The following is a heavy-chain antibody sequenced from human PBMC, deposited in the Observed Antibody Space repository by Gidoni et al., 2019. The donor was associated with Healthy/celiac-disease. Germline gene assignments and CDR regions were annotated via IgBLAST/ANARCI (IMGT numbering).Heavy chain of an antibody. Sequence: QVQLVQSGAEVKKPGASVKVSCKASGYTFTSYDINWGRQATGQGLEWMGGMNPNSGNTGYAQKFQGRVTMTRNTSISTAYMELSSLRSEDTAVYYCARTAARYCSSTSCPNDYWGQGTLVTVSS. D-gene: IGHD2-2*01. CDR1: GYTFTSYD. V-gene: IGHV1-8*01. CDR3: ARTAARYCSSTSCPNDY. J-gene: IGHJ4*02. CDR2: MNPNSGNT.